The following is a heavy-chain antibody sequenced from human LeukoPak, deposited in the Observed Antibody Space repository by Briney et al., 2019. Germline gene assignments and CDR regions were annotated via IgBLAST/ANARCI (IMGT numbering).Heavy chain of an antibody. D-gene: IGHD3-22*01. CDR3: ARDRGKVIVGPAFDY. Sequence: GGSLRLSCAASGFTFSSYAMHWVRQAPGKGLEWVAVISYDGSNKYYADSVKGRFTISRDNSKNTLYLQMNSLRAEDTAVYSCARDRGKVIVGPAFDYWGQGTLVTVSS. V-gene: IGHV3-30-3*01. CDR1: GFTFSSYA. J-gene: IGHJ4*02. CDR2: ISYDGSNK.